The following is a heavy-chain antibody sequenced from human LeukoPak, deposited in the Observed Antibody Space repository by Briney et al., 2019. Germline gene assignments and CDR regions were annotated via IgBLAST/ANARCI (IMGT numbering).Heavy chain of an antibody. Sequence: PGGSLRLSWAASGFTVTTNYMSWVRQAPGKGLEWVSVIYSGGTRNYADSVKGRFTISRDNSKNTLFLQMNSLRVEDTAVYYCATRVTAGNWGQGTLVTVSS. V-gene: IGHV3-53*01. CDR1: GFTVTTNY. D-gene: IGHD2-2*01. J-gene: IGHJ4*02. CDR2: IYSGGTR. CDR3: ATRVTAGN.